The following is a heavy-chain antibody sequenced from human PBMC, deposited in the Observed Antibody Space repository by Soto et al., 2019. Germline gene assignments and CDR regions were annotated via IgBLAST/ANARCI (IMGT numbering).Heavy chain of an antibody. Sequence: HPWGSLRLSCAAFGFTFSSYWMHWVRQGPGKGLVWVSRINTDGSSTNYADSVNGRFTISRDNAKNTLYLQMNSLRAEDTAVYYCARSPGGYYIDWGQGTMVTVSS. CDR1: GFTFSSYW. CDR2: INTDGSST. J-gene: IGHJ3*01. V-gene: IGHV3-74*01. CDR3: ARSPGGYYID. D-gene: IGHD3-10*01.